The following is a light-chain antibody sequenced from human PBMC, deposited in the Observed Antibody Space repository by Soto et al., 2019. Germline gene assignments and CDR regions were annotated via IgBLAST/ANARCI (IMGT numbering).Light chain of an antibody. J-gene: IGLJ1*01. V-gene: IGLV2-8*01. CDR1: SSDFGGYNY. CDR3: SSYAGSNNLRV. CDR2: EVS. Sequence: QSVRTQPRSAAGSPGQSVTISCTGTSSDFGGYNYVSWYQQHPGKAPKLMIYEVSKRPSGVPDRFSGSKSGNTASLTVSGLQAEDEADYYCSSYAGSNNLRVFGTGTKVTVL.